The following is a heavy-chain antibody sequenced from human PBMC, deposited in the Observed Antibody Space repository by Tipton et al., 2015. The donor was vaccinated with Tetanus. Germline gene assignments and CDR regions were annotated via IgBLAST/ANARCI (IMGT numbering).Heavy chain of an antibody. CDR1: TDSISSTSYY. CDR2: VYSSGST. V-gene: IGHV4-39*01. D-gene: IGHD6-19*01. J-gene: IGHJ2*01. Sequence: TLSLTCTVFTDSISSTSYYWVWLRQPPGKGLEWIGNVYSSGSTYYNPSLRSRVTISVDTSNNQFSLKLSSVTAADTATYYCARHGSCYWYFALWGRGTLVTVSS. CDR3: ARHGSCYWYFAL.